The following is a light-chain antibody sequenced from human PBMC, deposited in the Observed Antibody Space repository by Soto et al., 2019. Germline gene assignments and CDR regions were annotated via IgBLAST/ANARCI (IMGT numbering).Light chain of an antibody. CDR1: QSVRSN. J-gene: IGKJ2*01. Sequence: EIVMTQSPATLSVSPGERAILSCRASQSVRSNLAWYQQKPGQAPRLLNYGASTGTTGIPARFSGSGSGTEFTLTISSLQSEDFAVYYCQQYNSWPRSFGQGTNLEIK. CDR2: GAS. CDR3: QQYNSWPRS. V-gene: IGKV3-15*01.